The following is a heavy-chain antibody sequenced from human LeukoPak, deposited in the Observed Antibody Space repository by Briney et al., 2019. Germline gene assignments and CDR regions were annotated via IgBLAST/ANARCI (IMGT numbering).Heavy chain of an antibody. V-gene: IGHV3-23*01. D-gene: IGHD6-6*01. CDR3: AGSIAARPLGY. CDR1: GFTFSSYA. J-gene: IGHJ4*02. Sequence: GGSLRLSCAASGFTFSSYAMSWVRQAPGKGLGWVSAISGSGGSTYYADSVKGRFTISRDNSKNTLYLQMNSLRAEDTAVYYCAGSIAARPLGYWGQGTLVTVSS. CDR2: ISGSGGST.